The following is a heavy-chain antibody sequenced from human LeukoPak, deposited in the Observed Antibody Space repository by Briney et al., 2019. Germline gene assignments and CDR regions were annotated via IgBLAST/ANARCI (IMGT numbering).Heavy chain of an antibody. V-gene: IGHV3-21*01. J-gene: IGHJ4*02. CDR2: ISSSSSYI. CDR1: GFTFSSYS. D-gene: IGHD5-18*01. Sequence: GGSLRLSCAASGFTFSSYSMNWVRQAPGKGLEWVSSISSSSSYIYYADSVKGRFTISRDNAKNSLYLQMNSLRAEDTAVYYCAKDSRDHTYGWSWRYFDYWGQGTLVTVSS. CDR3: AKDSRDHTYGWSWRYFDY.